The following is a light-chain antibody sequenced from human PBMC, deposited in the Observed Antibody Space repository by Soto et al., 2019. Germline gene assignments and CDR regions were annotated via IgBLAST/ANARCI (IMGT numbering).Light chain of an antibody. CDR3: QQFNDYPFT. CDR2: DAS. Sequence: AIQLTQSPSSLSAYVRDRVTIXXRASQGISSAFAWYQQKPGKAPQXLIYDASSLESGVPSRFSGSGAGTDFTLTISSLQPEDFATYYCQQFNDYPFTFGQGTRLEIK. J-gene: IGKJ5*01. V-gene: IGKV1D-13*01. CDR1: QGISSA.